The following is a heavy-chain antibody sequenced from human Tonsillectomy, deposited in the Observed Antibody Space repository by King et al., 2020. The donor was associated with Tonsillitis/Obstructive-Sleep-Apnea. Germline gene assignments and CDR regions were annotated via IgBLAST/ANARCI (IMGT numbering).Heavy chain of an antibody. J-gene: IGHJ4*02. CDR2: IYYSGST. V-gene: IGHV4-31*03. CDR3: ARGSSSWYPHYYINN. CDR1: GGSITSGGYY. D-gene: IGHD6-13*01. Sequence: VQLQESGPGLVKPSQTLSLTCTVSGGSITSGGYYWTWIRQHPGKGLDWIGFIYYSGSTYYNPSLNSRVTISVDTSKNQFSLKLSSVTAADTAVYFCARGSSSWYPHYYINNWGQGTLVTVSS.